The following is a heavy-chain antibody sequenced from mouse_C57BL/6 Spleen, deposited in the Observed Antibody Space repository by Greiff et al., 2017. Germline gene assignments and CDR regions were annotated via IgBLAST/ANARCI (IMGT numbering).Heavy chain of an antibody. D-gene: IGHD4-1*01. V-gene: IGHV1-64*01. CDR1: GYTFTSYW. CDR3: AQQGTGYYFDY. J-gene: IGHJ2*01. Sequence: QVQLQQPGAELVKPGASVQLSCKASGYTFTSYWMHWVKQRPGQGLEWIGMIHPNSGSTNYNEKFKSKATLTVDKSSSTAYMQLSSLTSEYSAVYYCAQQGTGYYFDYWGQGTTLTVSS. CDR2: IHPNSGST.